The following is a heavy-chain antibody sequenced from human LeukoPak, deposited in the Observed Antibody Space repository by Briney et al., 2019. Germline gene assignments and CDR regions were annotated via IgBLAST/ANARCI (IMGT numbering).Heavy chain of an antibody. CDR2: IYQSGST. V-gene: IGHV4-38-2*02. Sequence: PSETLSLTCTVSGYPIRSGFYWGCIRQPPGKGLEWVGSIYQSGSTFYNPSLKSRVTISVDTSKNQFSLSLRSVTAADTAVYYCARHEAEMATILGNYWGQGTLVIVSS. D-gene: IGHD5-24*01. CDR3: ARHEAEMATILGNY. CDR1: GYPIRSGFY. J-gene: IGHJ4*02.